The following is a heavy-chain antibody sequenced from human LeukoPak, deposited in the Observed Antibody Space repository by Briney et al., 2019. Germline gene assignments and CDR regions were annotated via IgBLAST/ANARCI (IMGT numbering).Heavy chain of an antibody. V-gene: IGHV4-34*01. CDR1: GGSFSGYY. Sequence: SETLSLTCAVYGGSFSGYYWSWIRQPPGKGLEWIGEINHSGSTNYNPSLKSRVTISVDTSKNQFSLKLSSVTAADTAVYYCASLAAAGIEYWGQGTLVTVSS. CDR2: INHSGST. D-gene: IGHD6-13*01. CDR3: ASLAAAGIEY. J-gene: IGHJ4*02.